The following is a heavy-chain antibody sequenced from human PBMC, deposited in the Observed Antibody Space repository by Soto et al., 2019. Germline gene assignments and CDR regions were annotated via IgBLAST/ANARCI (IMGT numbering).Heavy chain of an antibody. CDR2: ISYDGSNK. D-gene: IGHD3-10*01. CDR1: GFTFSSYA. J-gene: IGHJ4*02. CDR3: ATYGSGSYSGIDY. Sequence: QVQLVESGGGVVQPGRSLRLSCAASGFTFSSYAMHWVRQAPGKGLEWVAVISYDGSNKYYADSVKGRFIISRDNSRNTLYLQMNSLRAEDTAVYYCATYGSGSYSGIDYWGQGTLVTVSS. V-gene: IGHV3-30-3*01.